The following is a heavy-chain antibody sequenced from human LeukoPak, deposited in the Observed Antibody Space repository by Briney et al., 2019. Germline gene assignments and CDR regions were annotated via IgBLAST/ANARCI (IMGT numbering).Heavy chain of an antibody. Sequence: GGSLRLSCAASGFTFSTSVMHWVRQAPGKGLQWVAVMSYDGSYKYYADSVKGRFTISRDNSKNTLSLQMNSLRAEDTAVYYCARSFRVPAAIYYYYMDVWGKGTTVTVSS. CDR2: MSYDGSYK. V-gene: IGHV3-30*03. CDR3: ARSFRVPAAIYYYYMDV. CDR1: GFTFSTSV. D-gene: IGHD2-2*01. J-gene: IGHJ6*03.